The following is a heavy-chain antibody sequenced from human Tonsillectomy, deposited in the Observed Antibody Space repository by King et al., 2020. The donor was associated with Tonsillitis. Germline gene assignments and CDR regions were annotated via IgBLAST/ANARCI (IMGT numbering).Heavy chain of an antibody. D-gene: IGHD1-26*01. J-gene: IGHJ4*02. V-gene: IGHV4-38-2*02. CDR2: IYHSEST. Sequence: VQLQESGPGLVKPSETLSLTCTVSGYSISSGYYWGWIRQPPGKGLEWIGSIYHSESTYYNPSLKSRVTISVDTSKNQFSLKLRSVTAADTAVYYCARVWGEQLSVFDYWGQGTLVTVSS. CDR1: GYSISSGYY. CDR3: ARVWGEQLSVFDY.